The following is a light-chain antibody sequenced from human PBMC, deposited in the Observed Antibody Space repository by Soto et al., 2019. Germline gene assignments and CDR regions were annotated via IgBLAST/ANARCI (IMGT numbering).Light chain of an antibody. CDR1: QSISSW. J-gene: IGKJ1*01. V-gene: IGKV1-5*01. Sequence: DIQMTQSPSTLSASVGARVTITCRVSQSISSWLAWYPRKPGKAPKLLIYDASSVESGVPSRFSGSGSGTESTLSISRLQPGDLATYYCPQYNSDSPRFGQGTKGEIK. CDR2: DAS. CDR3: PQYNSDSPR.